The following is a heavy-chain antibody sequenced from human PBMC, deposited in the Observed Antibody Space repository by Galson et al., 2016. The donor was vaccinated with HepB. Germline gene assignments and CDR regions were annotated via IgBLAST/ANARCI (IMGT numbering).Heavy chain of an antibody. J-gene: IGHJ4*01. V-gene: IGHV3-23*01. CDR3: AKGRLAARGRCDY. D-gene: IGHD6-13*01. CDR1: GFTSSDSA. Sequence: SLRLSCAASGFTSSDSAMNWVRQAPGKGLEWVSSISVGGGSTYYADAVKGRFTISRDNSKNTLYLQMNSLRAEDTARYYCAKGRLAARGRCDYWGHGNLVTVSS. CDR2: ISVGGGST.